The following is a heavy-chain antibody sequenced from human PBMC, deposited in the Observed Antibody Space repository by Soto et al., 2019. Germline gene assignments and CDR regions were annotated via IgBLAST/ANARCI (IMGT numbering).Heavy chain of an antibody. V-gene: IGHV4-34*01. CDR1: GGSVNGYY. Sequence: SETLSLTCAVYGGSVNGYYWNWIRQPPGKGLGWIGEINHTGGTHYNPSLKSRVTMSVDTSKNQFSLRLSSVTAADTAIYYCATRITVFGLLIPPFNPWGQGTQVTVSS. CDR2: INHTGGT. CDR3: ATRITVFGLLIPPFNP. J-gene: IGHJ5*02. D-gene: IGHD3-3*01.